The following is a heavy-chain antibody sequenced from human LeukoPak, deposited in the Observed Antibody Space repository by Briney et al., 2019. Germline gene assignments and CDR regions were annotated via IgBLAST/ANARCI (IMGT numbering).Heavy chain of an antibody. CDR3: ARDNRGVYYFDY. CDR1: GGSLSGHY. Sequence: SETLSLTCAVYGGSLSGHYWSWIRQTPEKGLEWIGEISDSGSTDYNPSFKSRVTITVDTSKNQFSLKLSSVTAADTAVYYCARDNRGVYYFDYWGQGTLVTVSS. CDR2: ISDSGST. D-gene: IGHD1-14*01. J-gene: IGHJ4*02. V-gene: IGHV4-34*01.